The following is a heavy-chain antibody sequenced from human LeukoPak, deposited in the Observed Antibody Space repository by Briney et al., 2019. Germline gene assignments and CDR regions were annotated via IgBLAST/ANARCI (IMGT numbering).Heavy chain of an antibody. Sequence: GRSLRLSCAASGFTFSSYAMHWVRQAPGKGLEWVAVISYDGSNKYYADSVKGRFTISRDNSKNTLYLQMNSLKTEDTAVYYCTRELKGSSSVYYYYYMDVWGKGTTVTVSS. CDR3: TRELKGSSSVYYYYYMDV. CDR2: ISYDGSNK. V-gene: IGHV3-30*07. D-gene: IGHD6-6*01. CDR1: GFTFSSYA. J-gene: IGHJ6*03.